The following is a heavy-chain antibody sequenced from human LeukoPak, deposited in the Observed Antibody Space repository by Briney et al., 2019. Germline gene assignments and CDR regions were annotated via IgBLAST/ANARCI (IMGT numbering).Heavy chain of an antibody. D-gene: IGHD3-10*01. CDR3: ARYYYGSGSYILDY. J-gene: IGHJ4*02. Sequence: PGGSLRPSCAASGFTVSSNYMSWVRQAPGKGLEWVSVIYSGGSTYYADSVKGRFTISRDNSKNTLYLQMNSLRAEDTAVYYCARYYYGSGSYILDYWGQGTLVTVSS. CDR1: GFTVSSNY. CDR2: IYSGGST. V-gene: IGHV3-53*01.